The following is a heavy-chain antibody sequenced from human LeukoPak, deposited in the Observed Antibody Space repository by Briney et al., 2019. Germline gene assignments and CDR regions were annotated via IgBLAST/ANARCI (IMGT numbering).Heavy chain of an antibody. D-gene: IGHD3-22*01. CDR2: INHSGST. J-gene: IGHJ4*02. CDR3: ARGHNWYYYDSSGYYVFDY. CDR1: GYSISSGYY. V-gene: IGHV4-38-2*01. Sequence: PSETLSLTCAVSGYSISSGYYWGWIRQPPGKGLEWIGEINHSGSTNYNPSLKSRVTISVDTSKNQFSLKLSSVTAADTAVHYCARGHNWYYYDSSGYYVFDYWGQGTLATVSS.